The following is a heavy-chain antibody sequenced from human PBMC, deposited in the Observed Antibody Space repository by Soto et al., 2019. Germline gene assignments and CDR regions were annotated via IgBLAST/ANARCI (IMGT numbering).Heavy chain of an antibody. J-gene: IGHJ5*02. CDR3: AMRLDDTAETFFNWCEP. CDR2: IFYTQTA. Sequence: QVQLQESGPGLVKPSQTLSLTCTVSGGSINTGGYYWGWIRHLPGEGLECIGHIFYTQTAYYNPSLRSRVTVSIDTPANQFSLHMYSETAADTAMYCVAMRLDDTAETFFNWCEPWGQGILVSVSS. V-gene: IGHV4-31*03. D-gene: IGHD5-18*01. CDR1: GGSINTGGYY.